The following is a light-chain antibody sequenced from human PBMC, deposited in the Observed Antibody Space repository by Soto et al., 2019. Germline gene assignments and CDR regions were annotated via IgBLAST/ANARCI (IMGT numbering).Light chain of an antibody. Sequence: AIQMTQSPSSVSASTGDRVTISCRATQTINKYLACYQQKPGKPHHLLIYAASTLQSVVPSRFNGSGSGTDFTLTITALQSEDSTTSYFHQNFNYPRTFGQGTKVEI. CDR3: HQNFNYPRT. V-gene: IGKV1-8*01. J-gene: IGKJ1*01. CDR1: QTINKY. CDR2: AAS.